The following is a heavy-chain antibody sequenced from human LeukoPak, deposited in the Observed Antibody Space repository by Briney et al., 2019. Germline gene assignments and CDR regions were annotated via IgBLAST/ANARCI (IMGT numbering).Heavy chain of an antibody. CDR3: AKDTPGGGGPHAF. CDR2: ISASSDFS. CDR1: ELSFSSNA. Sequence: PGGSLRLSCAASELSFSSNAMSWVRQAPGKGLEWVSGISASSDFSFYADSVRGRFSISRDNSRNTLYLQMNSLRVEDTAVYYCAKDTPGGGGPHAFGGQGTLAPVPS. D-gene: IGHD2-15*01. V-gene: IGHV3-23*01. J-gene: IGHJ4*02.